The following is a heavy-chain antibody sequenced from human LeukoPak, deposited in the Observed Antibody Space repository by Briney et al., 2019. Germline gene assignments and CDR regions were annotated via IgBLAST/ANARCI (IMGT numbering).Heavy chain of an antibody. CDR1: GGSISSSNW. V-gene: IGHV4-4*02. D-gene: IGHD3-22*01. Sequence: SETLSLTCAVSGGSISSSNWWSWVRQPPGKGLEWIGEIYHSGSTNYNPSLKSRVTISVDKSKNQFSLKLSSVTAADTAVYYCARAPDSYYDSSGPGMDVWGQGATVTVSS. CDR2: IYHSGST. CDR3: ARAPDSYYDSSGPGMDV. J-gene: IGHJ6*02.